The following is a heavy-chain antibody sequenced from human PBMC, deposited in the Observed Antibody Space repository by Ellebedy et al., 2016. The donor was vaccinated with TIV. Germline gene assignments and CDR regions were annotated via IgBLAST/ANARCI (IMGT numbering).Heavy chain of an antibody. Sequence: PGGSLRLSCAASGFTFSSYSMNWVRQAPGKGLEWVSYISSSSSTIYYADSVKGRFTISRDNAKNSLYLQMNSLRAEDTAVYYCAKDKTTRGNWFDYWGQGTLVTVSS. J-gene: IGHJ4*02. CDR2: ISSSSSTI. CDR3: AKDKTTRGNWFDY. V-gene: IGHV3-48*01. CDR1: GFTFSSYS. D-gene: IGHD1-1*01.